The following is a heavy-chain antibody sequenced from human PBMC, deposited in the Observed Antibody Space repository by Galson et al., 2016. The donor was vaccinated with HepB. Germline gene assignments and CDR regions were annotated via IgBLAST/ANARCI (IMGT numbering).Heavy chain of an antibody. CDR2: IRGSGEKT. V-gene: IGHV3-23*01. D-gene: IGHD3-16*01. CDR1: GFTFSNFA. J-gene: IGHJ4*02. Sequence: SLRLSCAASGFTFSNFAMSWVRQTPGKGLEWVSVIRGSGEKTYYADSVKGRFTISRDNSKNILYLHMDSLTVEDTAVYYCAKDNPAYSAGPWYYVESWGQGTLVAVSS. CDR3: AKDNPAYSAGPWYYVES.